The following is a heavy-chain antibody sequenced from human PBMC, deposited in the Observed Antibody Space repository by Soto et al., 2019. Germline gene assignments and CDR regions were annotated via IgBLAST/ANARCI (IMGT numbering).Heavy chain of an antibody. CDR3: ASYGSGRGNGMDV. D-gene: IGHD3-10*01. CDR2: IYYSGST. CDR1: GGSISSSSYY. V-gene: IGHV4-39*01. J-gene: IGHJ6*02. Sequence: QLQLQESGPGLVKPSETLSLTCTVSGGSISSSSYYWGWIRQPPGKGLEWIGSIYYSGSTYYNPSRKRRVTISVDTSKNQFSLKLSSGTAADTAVYYCASYGSGRGNGMDVWGQGTTVTVSS.